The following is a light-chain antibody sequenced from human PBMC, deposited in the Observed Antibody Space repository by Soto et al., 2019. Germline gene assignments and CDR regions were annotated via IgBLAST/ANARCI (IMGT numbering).Light chain of an antibody. CDR3: QQYSNLPRT. Sequence: EIVITHSPTTPSVSPGERATLSCRASHSVSSNLAWYQQKPGQAPRLHVYGASTRATGIPARFSGSGSGTEFTLTSSSLQSEDVSVYYCQQYSNLPRTFGQGTKVDIK. J-gene: IGKJ1*01. V-gene: IGKV3-15*01. CDR1: HSVSSN. CDR2: GAS.